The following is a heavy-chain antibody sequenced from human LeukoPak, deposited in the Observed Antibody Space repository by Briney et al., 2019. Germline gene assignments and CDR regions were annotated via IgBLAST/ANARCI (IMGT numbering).Heavy chain of an antibody. J-gene: IGHJ4*02. CDR1: GYTFTSYG. D-gene: IGHD3-22*01. V-gene: IGHV1-18*01. CDR3: ARDRTYYYDSSGYHLDY. Sequence: ASVKVSCKASGYTFTSYGISWVRQAPRQGLEWMGWISAYNGNTNYAQKLQGRVTMTTDTSTSTAYMELRSLRSDDTAVYYCARDRTYYYDSSGYHLDYWGQGTLVTVSS. CDR2: ISAYNGNT.